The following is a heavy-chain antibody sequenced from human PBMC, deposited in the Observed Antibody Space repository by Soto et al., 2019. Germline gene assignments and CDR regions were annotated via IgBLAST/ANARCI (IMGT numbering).Heavy chain of an antibody. CDR2: IHSDGSST. D-gene: IGHD1-26*01. V-gene: IGHV3-74*01. CDR1: GFTFSYDW. J-gene: IGHJ3*01. CDR3: ARGDRGAFDL. Sequence: DVQLVESGGGLVRPGGSLRLSCAASGFTFSYDWMHWVRQAPGKGLVWVSRIHSDGSSTTYADFVKGRFIISRDNARNTVDLQMNSVRVEDTAVYYCARGDRGAFDLWGQGTVVTVSS.